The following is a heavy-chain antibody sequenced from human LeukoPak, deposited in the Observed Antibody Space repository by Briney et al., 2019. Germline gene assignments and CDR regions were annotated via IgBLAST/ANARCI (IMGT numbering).Heavy chain of an antibody. CDR1: GGSFSGYY. Sequence: SETLSLTCAVYGGSFSGYYWSWIRQPPGKGLEWIGEINHSGSTNYNPSLKSRVTISVDTSKNQFSLKLSSVTAADTAVYYCAGLRATRFYSSPITWVDYWGQGTLVTVSS. D-gene: IGHD6-13*01. CDR2: INHSGST. CDR3: AGLRATRFYSSPITWVDY. V-gene: IGHV4-34*01. J-gene: IGHJ4*02.